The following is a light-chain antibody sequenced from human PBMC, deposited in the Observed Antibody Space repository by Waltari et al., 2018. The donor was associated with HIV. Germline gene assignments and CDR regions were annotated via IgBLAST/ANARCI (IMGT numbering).Light chain of an antibody. CDR2: EAT. CDR3: CSYASSATLVI. V-gene: IGLV2-23*02. CDR1: STDIANSNL. Sequence: QSALTQPASVSGSPGQSISISCTETSTDIANSNLVSWYQHRTGQPPTLLIFEATKRPSGVSSRFSGSKSGNTASLTISDLQQDDEADYYCCSYASSATLVIFGGGTRVTVL. J-gene: IGLJ2*01.